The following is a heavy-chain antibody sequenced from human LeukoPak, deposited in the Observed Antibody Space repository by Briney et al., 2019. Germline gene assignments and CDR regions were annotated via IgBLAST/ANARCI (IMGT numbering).Heavy chain of an antibody. CDR2: ISAYNGNT. J-gene: IGHJ4*02. D-gene: IGHD5-18*01. V-gene: IGHV1-18*01. CDR1: GYTFTSYG. CDR3: ASTRDSYGYSPFDY. Sequence: GASVKVSCKASGYTFTSYGISWVRQAPGQGLEWMGWISAYNGNTNYAQKLQGRVTMTTDTSTSTAYMELRSLRSDDTAVYYCASTRDSYGYSPFDYWGQGTLVTVSS.